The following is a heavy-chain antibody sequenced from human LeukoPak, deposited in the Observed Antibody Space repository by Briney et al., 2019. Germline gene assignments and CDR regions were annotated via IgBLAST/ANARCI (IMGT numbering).Heavy chain of an antibody. J-gene: IGHJ4*02. CDR3: AKDHETAGIFG. Sequence: GGSLRLSCAASGFIFSSYGMHWVRQAPGKGLEWVAFIRYDGRNKYYADSVKGRFTISRDNSKNTLYLQMNSLRGEDTAVYYCAKDHETAGIFGWGQGTLVTVSS. CDR2: IRYDGRNK. D-gene: IGHD3-3*02. V-gene: IGHV3-30*02. CDR1: GFIFSSYG.